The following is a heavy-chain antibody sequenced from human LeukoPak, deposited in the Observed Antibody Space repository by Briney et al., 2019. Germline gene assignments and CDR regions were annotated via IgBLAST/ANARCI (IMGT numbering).Heavy chain of an antibody. D-gene: IGHD6-19*01. J-gene: IGHJ4*02. Sequence: GGSLRLSCTASGFTFSSYGMHWVRQAPGKGLEWVAVIWYDGSNKYYADSVKGRFTISRDNSKNTLYLQMNSLRAEDTAVYYCAREAVAVAGTGYYFDYWGQGTLVTVSS. CDR2: IWYDGSNK. CDR3: AREAVAVAGTGYYFDY. V-gene: IGHV3-33*01. CDR1: GFTFSSYG.